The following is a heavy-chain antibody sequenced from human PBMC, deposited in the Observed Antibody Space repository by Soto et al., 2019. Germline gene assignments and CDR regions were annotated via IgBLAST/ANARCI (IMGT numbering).Heavy chain of an antibody. Sequence: SETLSLTCTVSGGSISSGGYYWSWIRQHPGKGLEWIGYIYYSGSTYYNPSLKSRVTISVDTSKNQFSLKLSSVTAADTAVYYCARAYSSSWYGTVRFDPRGQRTPVTVSS. CDR3: ARAYSSSWYGTVRFDP. CDR2: IYYSGST. D-gene: IGHD6-13*01. J-gene: IGHJ5*02. V-gene: IGHV4-31*03. CDR1: GGSISSGGYY.